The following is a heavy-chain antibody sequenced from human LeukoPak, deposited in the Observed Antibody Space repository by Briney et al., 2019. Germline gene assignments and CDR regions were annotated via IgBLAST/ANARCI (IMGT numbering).Heavy chain of an antibody. CDR3: AKDHKEQLAPDY. Sequence: GGSLRLSCAASGFTFSSYAMSWVRQAPGKGLEWVSAISGSGGSTYYAGSVKGRFTISRDNFKNTLYLQMNSLRAEDTAVYYCAKDHKEQLAPDYWGQGTLVTVSS. D-gene: IGHD6-6*01. CDR1: GFTFSSYA. J-gene: IGHJ4*02. CDR2: ISGSGGST. V-gene: IGHV3-23*01.